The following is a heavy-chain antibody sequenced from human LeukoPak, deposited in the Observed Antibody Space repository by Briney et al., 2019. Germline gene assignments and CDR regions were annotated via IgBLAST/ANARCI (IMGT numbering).Heavy chain of an antibody. V-gene: IGHV4-59*01. CDR2: LYYSGST. D-gene: IGHD1-26*01. Sequence: PSETLSLTCTVSGGSIGRYYWSWIRQPPGKGLEWIGYLYYSGSTNYNPSLKSRVTIAVDTSKNQFSLKLSSVTAADTAVYSCASGSYTHYYFDYWGQGTLVTVSS. CDR3: ASGSYTHYYFDY. J-gene: IGHJ4*02. CDR1: GGSIGRYY.